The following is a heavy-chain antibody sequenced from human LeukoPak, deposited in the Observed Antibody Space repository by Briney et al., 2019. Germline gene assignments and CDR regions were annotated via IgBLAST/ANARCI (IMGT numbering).Heavy chain of an antibody. CDR1: GGSFSGYY. J-gene: IGHJ4*02. D-gene: IGHD3-22*01. Sequence: SETLSLTCAVYGGSFSGYYWSWIRQPPGKGLEWIGEINHSGSTNYNPSLKSRVTISVDTSKNQFSLKLSSVTAPDTAVYYCARLGGYYDSTPGDYWGQGTLVTVSS. V-gene: IGHV4-34*01. CDR2: INHSGST. CDR3: ARLGGYYDSTPGDY.